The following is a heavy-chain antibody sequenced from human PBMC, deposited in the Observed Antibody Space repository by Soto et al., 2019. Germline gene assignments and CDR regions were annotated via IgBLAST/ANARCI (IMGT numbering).Heavy chain of an antibody. CDR3: AKGRYDFWSPYYFDS. CDR1: GVDFHDFA. J-gene: IGHJ4*02. D-gene: IGHD3-3*01. CDR2: ITWNSRVL. V-gene: IGHV3-9*01. Sequence: GGALRLSCVVTGVDFHDFAMHWVRQAPGKGLEWVSGITWNSRVLAYADSVKGRFTISRDNARNSLYLQMDSPRDEDTALYYCAKGRYDFWSPYYFDSWGQGTLVTVSS.